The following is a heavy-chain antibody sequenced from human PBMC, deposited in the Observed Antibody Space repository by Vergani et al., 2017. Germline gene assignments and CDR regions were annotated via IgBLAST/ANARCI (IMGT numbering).Heavy chain of an antibody. CDR3: ARHRGDNDRGGMDV. D-gene: IGHD2-21*02. CDR1: GGSISSTYY. CDR2: IYHSGST. V-gene: IGHV4-38-2*02. Sequence: QVQLQESGPGLVKPSETLSLTCTVSGGSISSTYYWGWIRQPPGKGLEWIGSIYHSGSTYNNPSLKSRVTISVDTSKNQFSLKLSSVTAADTAVYYCARHRGDNDRGGMDVWGQGTTVTVSS. J-gene: IGHJ6*02.